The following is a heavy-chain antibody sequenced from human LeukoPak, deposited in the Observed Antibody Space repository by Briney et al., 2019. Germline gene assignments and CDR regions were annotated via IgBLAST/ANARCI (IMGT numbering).Heavy chain of an antibody. CDR2: IYYSGNT. D-gene: IGHD2-2*01. CDR3: ARDFGNLVPAAHNGFDP. Sequence: SETLSLTCTVSGGSISSSSYYWGWIRQPPGKGLEWLGSIYYSGNTYYNPSLMSRVTISADRSKNQFALKLSSVTAADTAVYYCARDFGNLVPAAHNGFDPWGQGTLVTVSS. J-gene: IGHJ5*02. CDR1: GGSISSSSYY. V-gene: IGHV4-39*06.